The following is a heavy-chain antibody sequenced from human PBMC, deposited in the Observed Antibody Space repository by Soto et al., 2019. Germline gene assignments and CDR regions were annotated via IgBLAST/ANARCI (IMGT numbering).Heavy chain of an antibody. D-gene: IGHD4-17*01. CDR3: AKPATMTIRDGFDH. J-gene: IGHJ4*02. CDR2: ISGSGSNP. Sequence: EVQVLESGGGLVQPGGSLRLSCAASGFTFSSYAMSWVRQAPGQGLEWVSAISGSGSNPYYADSVKGRFTIPRDNSKTTLYLQMNSLRAEDTALYYCAKPATMTIRDGFDHWGQVTLGSVSS. V-gene: IGHV3-23*01. CDR1: GFTFSSYA.